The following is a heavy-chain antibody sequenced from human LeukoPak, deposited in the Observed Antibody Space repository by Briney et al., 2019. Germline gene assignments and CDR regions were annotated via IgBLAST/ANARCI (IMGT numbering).Heavy chain of an antibody. CDR2: MNSGGSEI. Sequence: GGSLRLSCEASGFTFRNSWMTSVRQAPGKGLEWVASMNSGGSEIRYVDSVEGRFTISRDNAKNSLYLQMYSLGAEDTAVFYCARAVHPGGAFDIWGQGTMVTVSS. D-gene: IGHD4-23*01. J-gene: IGHJ3*02. V-gene: IGHV3-7*01. CDR1: GFTFRNSW. CDR3: ARAVHPGGAFDI.